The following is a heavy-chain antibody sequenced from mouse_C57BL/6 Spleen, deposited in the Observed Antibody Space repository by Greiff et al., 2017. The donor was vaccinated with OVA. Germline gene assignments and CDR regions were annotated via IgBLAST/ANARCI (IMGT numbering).Heavy chain of an antibody. J-gene: IGHJ4*01. CDR1: GFNIKNTY. V-gene: IGHV14-3*01. CDR3: ARDYYGSSYERGAMDY. Sequence: VQLQQSVAELVRPGASVKLSCTASGFNIKNTYMHWVKQRPEQGLEWIGRIDPANGNTKYAPKFQGKATITADTSSNTAYLQLSSLTSEDTAIYYCARDYYGSSYERGAMDYWGQGTSGTVSS. CDR2: IDPANGNT. D-gene: IGHD1-1*01.